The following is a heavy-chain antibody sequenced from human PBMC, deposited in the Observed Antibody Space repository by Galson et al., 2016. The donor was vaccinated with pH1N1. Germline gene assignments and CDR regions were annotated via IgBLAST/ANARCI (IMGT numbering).Heavy chain of an antibody. CDR1: GFTFSRYS. Sequence: SLRLSCAASGFTFSRYSMNWVRQAPGKGLEWVSSISSSSTNIYYADSMKGRFTISRDNAKNSLYLQVNSLRAEDTALYYCAKYPQITVYCAGGSCYGFDPWGQGALVTVSS. CDR2: ISSSSTNI. J-gene: IGHJ5*02. CDR3: AKYPQITVYCAGGSCYGFDP. D-gene: IGHD2-15*01. V-gene: IGHV3-21*04.